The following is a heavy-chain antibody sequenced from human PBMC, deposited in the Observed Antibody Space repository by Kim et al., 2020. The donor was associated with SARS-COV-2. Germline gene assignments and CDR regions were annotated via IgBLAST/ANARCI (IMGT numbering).Heavy chain of an antibody. Sequence: GSLRLSCAASGFTFSSYGMHWVRQAPGKGLEWVAVIWYDGSNKYYADSVKGRFTISRDNSKNTLYLQMNSLRAEDTAVYYCARDFRFVELLVDYWGQGTLVTVSS. J-gene: IGHJ4*02. V-gene: IGHV3-33*01. CDR1: GFTFSSYG. CDR2: IWYDGSNK. D-gene: IGHD3-10*01. CDR3: ARDFRFVELLVDY.